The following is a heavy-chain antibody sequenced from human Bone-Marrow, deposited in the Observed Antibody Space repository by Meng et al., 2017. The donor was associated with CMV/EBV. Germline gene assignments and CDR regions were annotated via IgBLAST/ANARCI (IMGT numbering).Heavy chain of an antibody. D-gene: IGHD6-13*01. Sequence: AESLSLSCAASGFTVSNNYMSWVRQAPGKGLEWVSVIYSGGSTYYTDSVKGRFTISIDNSKNTLYLQMNRLRAEDTAVYYCARGYSRGSRFLFNYWGQGTLVTVSS. CDR2: IYSGGST. CDR1: GFTVSNNY. V-gene: IGHV3-53*01. J-gene: IGHJ4*02. CDR3: ARGYSRGSRFLFNY.